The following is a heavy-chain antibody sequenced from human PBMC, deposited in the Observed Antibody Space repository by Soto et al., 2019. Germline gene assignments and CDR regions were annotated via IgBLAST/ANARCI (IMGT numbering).Heavy chain of an antibody. J-gene: IGHJ4*02. Sequence: QVQLVQSGAEVKKPGASVKVSCKASGYTFSSIGISWVRQAPGQGLEWMGWIGPYKGNTHYAQGLQGRVTMTTDTSTSTAYMELRSLRSDDTAVYYCARDLDASGSYYTAYWGQGTLVTVSS. CDR3: ARDLDASGSYYTAY. V-gene: IGHV1-18*01. CDR2: IGPYKGNT. D-gene: IGHD3-10*01. CDR1: GYTFSSIG.